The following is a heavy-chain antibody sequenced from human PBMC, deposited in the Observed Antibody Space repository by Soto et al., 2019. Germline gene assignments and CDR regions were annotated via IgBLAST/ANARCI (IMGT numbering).Heavy chain of an antibody. Sequence: QIQLVQSGAEVKKPGSSVKVSCQTSGDSFSKFSMSWVRQAPGQGLEWVGNIIPVFGTPTYAPTFKGRVTISADISTDTVYMELPSLTFEDTAVYYCAREWANSGGYPFDSWGQGTLVVVSS. V-gene: IGHV1-69*06. CDR1: GDSFSKFS. CDR3: AREWANSGGYPFDS. J-gene: IGHJ5*01. CDR2: IIPVFGTP. D-gene: IGHD2-15*01.